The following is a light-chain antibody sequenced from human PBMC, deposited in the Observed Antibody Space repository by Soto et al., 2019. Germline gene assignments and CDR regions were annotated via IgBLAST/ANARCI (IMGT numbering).Light chain of an antibody. Sequence: DIQMTQSPSSLSASVGDRVTITCRASQGISNYLAWYQQKPGKVPKLLIYAASTLQSGVPSRLSGSGSGSDFTLSIRRLQPEDVATYSCQKYNSAPWTFGQGTKVEIK. CDR1: QGISNY. V-gene: IGKV1-27*01. CDR2: AAS. J-gene: IGKJ1*01. CDR3: QKYNSAPWT.